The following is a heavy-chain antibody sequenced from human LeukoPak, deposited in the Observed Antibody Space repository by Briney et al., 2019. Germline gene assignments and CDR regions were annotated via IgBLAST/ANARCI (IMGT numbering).Heavy chain of an antibody. J-gene: IGHJ3*02. CDR1: GGSLSSGDYY. D-gene: IGHD3-22*01. CDR3: ARQFYDSSGYYPFSAFDI. V-gene: IGHV4-30-4*01. Sequence: SQTLSPTCTVSGGSLSSGDYYWSWIRQPPGRGLEWTGYIYYRGSTYYNPTLKSQVTISVDTSKIQFSLKLSSVTAADTAVYYCARQFYDSSGYYPFSAFDIWGQGTMVTVSS. CDR2: IYYRGST.